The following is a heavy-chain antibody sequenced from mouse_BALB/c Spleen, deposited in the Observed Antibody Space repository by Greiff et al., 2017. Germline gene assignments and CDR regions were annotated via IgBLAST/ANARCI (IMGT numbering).Heavy chain of an antibody. Sequence: EVQLQQSGTVLARPGASVKMSCKASGYTFTSYWMHWVKQRPGQGLEWIGAIYPGNSDTSYNQKFKGKAKLTAVTSTSTAYMELSSLTNEDSAVYYCTRQDEIYYYGSSPYYYAMDYWGQGTSVTVSS. CDR1: GYTFTSYW. D-gene: IGHD1-1*01. CDR3: TRQDEIYYYGSSPYYYAMDY. V-gene: IGHV1-5*01. CDR2: IYPGNSDT. J-gene: IGHJ4*01.